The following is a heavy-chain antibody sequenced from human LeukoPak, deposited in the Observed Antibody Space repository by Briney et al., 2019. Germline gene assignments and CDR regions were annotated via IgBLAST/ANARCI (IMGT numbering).Heavy chain of an antibody. V-gene: IGHV1-18*01. Sequence: ASVKVSCKASGYTFTSYGITWVRLAPGQGLEWMGWISAYNGNTNYAQMFQGRVIMTIDTSTNTAYMELRSLRADDTAMYYCARDPSYDSSGYPNWFDPWGQGTLVTVSS. J-gene: IGHJ5*02. CDR2: ISAYNGNT. D-gene: IGHD3-22*01. CDR3: ARDPSYDSSGYPNWFDP. CDR1: GYTFTSYG.